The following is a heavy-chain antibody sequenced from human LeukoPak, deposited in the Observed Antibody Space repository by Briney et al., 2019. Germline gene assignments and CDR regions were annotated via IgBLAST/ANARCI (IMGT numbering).Heavy chain of an antibody. D-gene: IGHD3-22*01. CDR3: ARDYYDSSGYEFDY. Sequence: SVKVSCKASGGTFISYAISWVRQAPGQGLEWMGRIIPILGIANYAQKFQGRVTITADKSTSTAYMELSSLRSEDTAVYYCARDYYDSSGYEFDYWGQGTLVTVSS. V-gene: IGHV1-69*04. J-gene: IGHJ4*02. CDR2: IIPILGIA. CDR1: GGTFISYA.